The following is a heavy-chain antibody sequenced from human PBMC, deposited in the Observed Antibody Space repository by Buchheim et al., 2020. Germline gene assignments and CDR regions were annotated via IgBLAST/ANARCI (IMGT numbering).Heavy chain of an antibody. CDR3: AKDLRGYALVGGFDP. D-gene: IGHD3-10*01. V-gene: IGHV3-30*18. J-gene: IGHJ5*02. Sequence: QVQLVESGGGVVQPGRSLRLSCAASGFTFSSYGMHWVRQAPGKGLEWVAVISYDGSNKYYADSVKGRFTISRHNSKTTLYLQMNSLRAEDTAVYYCAKDLRGYALVGGFDPWGQGTL. CDR1: GFTFSSYG. CDR2: ISYDGSNK.